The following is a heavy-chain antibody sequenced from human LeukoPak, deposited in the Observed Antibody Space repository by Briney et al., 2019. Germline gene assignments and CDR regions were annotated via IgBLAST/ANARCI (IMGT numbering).Heavy chain of an antibody. J-gene: IGHJ3*02. CDR2: MYHSGST. V-gene: IGHV4-38-2*01. CDR1: GYSISSGYY. D-gene: IGHD2-2*01. CDR3: ARHPPPNIVVVPAASLHAFDI. Sequence: SSETLPLTCAVSGYSISSGYYWGWIRQPPGKGLEWIGSMYHSGSTFYNPSLKSRVTISVDTSKNQFSLKLSSVTAADTAVYYCARHPPPNIVVVPAASLHAFDIWGQGTMVTVSS.